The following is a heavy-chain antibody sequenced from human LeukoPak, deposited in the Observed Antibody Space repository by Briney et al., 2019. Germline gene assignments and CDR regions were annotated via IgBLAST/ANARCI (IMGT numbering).Heavy chain of an antibody. CDR1: GGSFSDYY. J-gene: IGHJ6*02. CDR3: ARSAYSSSWYRGENYYYGMDV. CDR2: INHSGST. V-gene: IGHV4-34*01. D-gene: IGHD6-13*01. Sequence: SETLSLTCAVYGGSFSDYYWSWIRQSPGKGLEWLGEINHSGSTNYNPSLKSRVTISVDTSKNQFSLKLSSVTAADTAVYYCARSAYSSSWYRGENYYYGMDVWGQGTTVTVSS.